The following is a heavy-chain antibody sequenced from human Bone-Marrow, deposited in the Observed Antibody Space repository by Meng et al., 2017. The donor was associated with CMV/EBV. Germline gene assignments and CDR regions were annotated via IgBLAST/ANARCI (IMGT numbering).Heavy chain of an antibody. CDR1: GESFTDSW. J-gene: IGHJ3*02. CDR3: ARDSTPVGDPDAFDI. D-gene: IGHD1-26*01. V-gene: IGHV4-34*01. CDR2: INHSGIT. Sequence: SETLSLTCAVYGESFTDSWWSWIRQSPGKGLEWIGEINHSGITNYNPSLKSRVTISVDTSKNQFSLKLSSVTAADTAVYYCARDSTPVGDPDAFDIWGQGTMVTVSS.